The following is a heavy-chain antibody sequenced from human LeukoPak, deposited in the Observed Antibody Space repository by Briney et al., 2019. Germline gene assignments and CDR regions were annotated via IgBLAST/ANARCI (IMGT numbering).Heavy chain of an antibody. CDR3: ARPRTYYDFWRGYPPFDY. CDR1: GGTFSNYA. D-gene: IGHD3-3*01. CDR2: IITNYGTT. Sequence: ASVTVSCKASGGTFSNYAISWVRQAPGQGLEWMGGIITNYGTTNYAQKYQGRVTITADESTTTVYMELCSLRSEDTAVYYCARPRTYYDFWRGYPPFDYWGQGTLVTVSS. V-gene: IGHV1-69*13. J-gene: IGHJ4*02.